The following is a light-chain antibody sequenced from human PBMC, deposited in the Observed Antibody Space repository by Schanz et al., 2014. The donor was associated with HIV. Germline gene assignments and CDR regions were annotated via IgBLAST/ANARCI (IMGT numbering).Light chain of an antibody. V-gene: IGKV3-15*01. CDR1: QSVSSN. CDR3: QKYNSAPLT. CDR2: GAS. Sequence: EIVMTQSPATLSVSPGERATLSCRASQSVSSNLAWYQQKPGQAPRLLIYGASTRATGIPARFSGSGSGTDFTLTISSLQPEDVATYYCQKYNSAPLTFGGGTKVEI. J-gene: IGKJ4*01.